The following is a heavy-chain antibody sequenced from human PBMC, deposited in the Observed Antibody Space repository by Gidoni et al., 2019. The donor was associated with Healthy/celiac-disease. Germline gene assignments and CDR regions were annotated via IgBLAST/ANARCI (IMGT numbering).Heavy chain of an antibody. CDR3: ALEKDIVVVPAATRGFDP. CDR2: IYYSGST. V-gene: IGHV4-39*01. D-gene: IGHD2-2*01. Sequence: QLQLQESGPGLVKPSETLSLTCTVSGCSISSSSYYWGWIRQPPGKGLEWIGSIYYSGSTYYNPSLKSRVTISVDTSKNQFSLKLSSVTAADTAVYYCALEKDIVVVPAATRGFDPWGQGTLVTVSS. J-gene: IGHJ5*02. CDR1: GCSISSSSYY.